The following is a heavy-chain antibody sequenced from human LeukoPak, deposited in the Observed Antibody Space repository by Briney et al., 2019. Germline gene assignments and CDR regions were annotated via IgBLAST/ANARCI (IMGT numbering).Heavy chain of an antibody. D-gene: IGHD1-26*01. V-gene: IGHV3-21*01. J-gene: IGHJ6*02. CDR2: ISGSSSYI. CDR1: GSTFGSHA. CDR3: ARDMGEPVYGMDV. Sequence: GGSLRLSCATSGSTFGSHAMSWVRQAPGKGLEWVSSISGSSSYIYYTDSVKGRFTLSRDNAKNSLVLQTNSLRADDTGVYYCARDMGEPVYGMDVWGPGTTVTVSS.